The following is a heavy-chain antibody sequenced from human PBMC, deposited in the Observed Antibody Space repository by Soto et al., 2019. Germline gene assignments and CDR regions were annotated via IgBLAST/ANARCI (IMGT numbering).Heavy chain of an antibody. Sequence: QVQLVQSGAEVKKPGSSVKVSCKASGGTFSSYAISWVRQAPGQGLEWMGGIIPIFGTATYAQKFQGRVTITADESTSTAYMGLSSLRAEDTAAYYCARSKGPCYGDYLRHWGQGTLVSVSS. D-gene: IGHD4-17*01. V-gene: IGHV1-69*12. CDR1: GGTFSSYA. CDR3: ARSKGPCYGDYLRH. CDR2: IIPIFGTA. J-gene: IGHJ4*02.